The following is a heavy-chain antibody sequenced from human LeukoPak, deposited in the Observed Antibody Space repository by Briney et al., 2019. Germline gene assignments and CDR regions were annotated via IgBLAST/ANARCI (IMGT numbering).Heavy chain of an antibody. CDR2: IYSGGST. V-gene: IGHV3-53*01. CDR3: ASSEAVAGPFDY. D-gene: IGHD6-19*01. Sequence: PGGSLRLSCAASGFTFSNAWMSWVRQAPGKGLEWVSVIYSGGSTYYADSVKGRFTISRDNSKNTLYLQMNSLRAEDTAVYCCASSEAVAGPFDYWGQGTLVTVSS. J-gene: IGHJ4*02. CDR1: GFTFSNAW.